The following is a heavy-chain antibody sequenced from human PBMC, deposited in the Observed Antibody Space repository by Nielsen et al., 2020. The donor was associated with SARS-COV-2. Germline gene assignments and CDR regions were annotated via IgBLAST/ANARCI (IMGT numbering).Heavy chain of an antibody. CDR1: GGTFSSYA. D-gene: IGHD3-22*01. CDR3: ARGSTYYYDSSGYYYQRY. CDR2: IIPIFGTA. J-gene: IGHJ4*02. Sequence: SVKVSCKASGGTFSSYAISWVRQAPGQGLEWMGGIIPIFGTANYAQKFQGRVTITADESTSTAYMELSSLRSEDTAVYYCARGSTYYYDSSGYYYQRYWGQGTLVTVSS. V-gene: IGHV1-69*13.